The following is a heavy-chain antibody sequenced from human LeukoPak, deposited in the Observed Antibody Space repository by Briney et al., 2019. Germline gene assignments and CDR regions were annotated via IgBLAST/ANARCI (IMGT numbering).Heavy chain of an antibody. CDR2: ISSSSTYI. Sequence: GGSLRLSCAASGFTFSSYEMNWVRQAPGKGLEWVSSISSSSTYIYYADSVKGRFTISRDNAKNSLFLQMNSLRVEDTAVYYCARDLSGSGSYPDAFDIWGQGTMVTVSS. CDR3: ARDLSGSGSYPDAFDI. CDR1: GFTFSSYE. J-gene: IGHJ3*02. D-gene: IGHD3-10*01. V-gene: IGHV3-21*01.